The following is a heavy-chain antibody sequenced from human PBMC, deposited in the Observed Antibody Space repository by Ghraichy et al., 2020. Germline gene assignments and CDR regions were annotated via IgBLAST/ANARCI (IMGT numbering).Heavy chain of an antibody. V-gene: IGHV3-7*01. CDR1: GFTSTNSW. CDR3: ARPTGAYYYYSMDV. Sequence: GGSLRLSCAASGFTSTNSWMTWVRQAPGKGLEWVANIKHDGGEKYYVDSVKGRFTISRDNGKNALYLQMNSQRAEDTAVYYCARPTGAYYYYSMDVWGQGTTVTVSS. CDR2: IKHDGGEK. J-gene: IGHJ6*02.